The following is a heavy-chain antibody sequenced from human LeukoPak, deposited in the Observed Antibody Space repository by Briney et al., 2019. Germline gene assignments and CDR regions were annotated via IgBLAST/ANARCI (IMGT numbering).Heavy chain of an antibody. J-gene: IGHJ4*02. V-gene: IGHV1-69*05. D-gene: IGHD1-7*01. CDR3: ARGQEENWNYFATDY. CDR1: GGTFSSYA. Sequence: ASVKVSCKASGGTFSSYAISWVRQAPGQGLEWMGGIIPIFGTANYAQKFQGRVTITTDESTSTAYMELSSLRSEDTAVYYCARGQEENWNYFATDYWGQGTLVTVSS. CDR2: IIPIFGTA.